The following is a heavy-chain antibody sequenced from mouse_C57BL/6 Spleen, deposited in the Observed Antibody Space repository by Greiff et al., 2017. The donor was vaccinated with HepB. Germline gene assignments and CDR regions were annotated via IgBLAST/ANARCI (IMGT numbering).Heavy chain of an antibody. D-gene: IGHD2-4*01. CDR3: ARRGDYGDFFAY. CDR1: GFSLTSYG. V-gene: IGHV2-2*01. Sequence: VQLQESGPGLVQPSQSLSITCTVSGFSLTSYGVHWVRQSPGKGLEWLGVIWSGGSTDYNAAFISRLSISKDNSKSQVFFKMNSLQADDTAIYYCARRGDYGDFFAYWGQGTLVTVSA. CDR2: IWSGGST. J-gene: IGHJ3*01.